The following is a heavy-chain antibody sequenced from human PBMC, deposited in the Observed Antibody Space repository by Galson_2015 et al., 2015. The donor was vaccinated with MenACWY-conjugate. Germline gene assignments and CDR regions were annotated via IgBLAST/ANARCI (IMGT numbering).Heavy chain of an antibody. Sequence: PALVKPTQTLTLTCTFSGFSLSTRGVGVGWIRQPPGEALEWLALIYWDDDKRYSPSLRSRLTITKDTSKNHVVLTMTNMDPVDTATYYCSRTGATPGDYWGQGTLVTVSS. V-gene: IGHV2-5*02. CDR2: IYWDDDK. CDR3: SRTGATPGDY. D-gene: IGHD2-15*01. CDR1: GFSLSTRGVG. J-gene: IGHJ4*02.